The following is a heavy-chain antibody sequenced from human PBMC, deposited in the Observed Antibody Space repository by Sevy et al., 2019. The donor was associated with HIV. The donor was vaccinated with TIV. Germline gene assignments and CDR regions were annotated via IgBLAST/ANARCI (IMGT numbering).Heavy chain of an antibody. CDR3: ARGGETPRGFDP. CDR1: GGSIRSVNW. D-gene: IGHD3-16*01. CDR2: IYHSGSS. J-gene: IGHJ5*02. Sequence: LRRPLSLTCTVSGGSIRSVNWWHWVRQPPGKGLEWIGEIYHSGSSNYNPSLKSRVTISVDNSKNQFSLKLSSVTAADTAVYYCARGGETPRGFDPWGQGTVVTVSS. V-gene: IGHV4-4*03.